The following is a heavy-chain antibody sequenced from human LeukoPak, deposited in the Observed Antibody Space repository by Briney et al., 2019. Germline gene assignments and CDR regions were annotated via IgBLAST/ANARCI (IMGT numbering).Heavy chain of an antibody. Sequence: GRSLRLSCAASGFTFSRYDMHWVRQAPGKALEWVAVISYDGSNKDYADSVKGRFTISRDNSKNTLDLQMNSLRAEDTAVYYCAKDRGVWAFDIWGQGTMVTVSS. CDR1: GFTFSRYD. V-gene: IGHV3-30-3*01. CDR3: AKDRGVWAFDI. D-gene: IGHD3-10*01. J-gene: IGHJ3*02. CDR2: ISYDGSNK.